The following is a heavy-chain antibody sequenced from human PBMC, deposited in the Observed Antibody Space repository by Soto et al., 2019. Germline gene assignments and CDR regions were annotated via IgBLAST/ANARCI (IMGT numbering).Heavy chain of an antibody. CDR2: IKEDGNEK. Sequence: EVQLVESGGGLVQPGGSLRLSCAASGFIFSNFWMSWVRQAPGKGLEWVANIKEDGNEKYHVDSVKGRFTISRDNVKNLMYLQMDSLRAEDTAVYKCVRGGSHSFDYCGQGTLVTVSS. CDR3: VRGGSHSFDY. J-gene: IGHJ4*02. CDR1: GFIFSNFW. D-gene: IGHD1-26*01. V-gene: IGHV3-7*05.